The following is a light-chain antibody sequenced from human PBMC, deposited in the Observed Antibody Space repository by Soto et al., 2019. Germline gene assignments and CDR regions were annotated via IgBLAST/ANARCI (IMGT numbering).Light chain of an antibody. Sequence: ESAFTQSPAPLDLSPGESATPACSASQMVSLSYLAWYQQQPGQAPRLLIHGASTRATGVPDRFSGSGSGTDFTLTISRLEPEDFAVYHCQQYGSLSWKFGQGTTVDIK. CDR1: QMVSLSY. J-gene: IGKJ1*01. CDR2: GAS. CDR3: QQYGSLSWK. V-gene: IGKV3-20*01.